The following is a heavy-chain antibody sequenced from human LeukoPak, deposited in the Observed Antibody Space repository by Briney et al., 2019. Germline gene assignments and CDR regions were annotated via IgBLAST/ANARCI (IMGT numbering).Heavy chain of an antibody. D-gene: IGHD3-10*01. CDR2: IIPIFGTA. V-gene: IGHV1-69*05. CDR1: GGTFSSYA. CDR3: ARERIFYGSGSYGLAGLFDY. J-gene: IGHJ4*02. Sequence: ASVKVSCKASGGTFSSYAISWVRQAPGQGLEWMGGIIPIFGTANYAQKFQGRATITTDESTSTAYMELSSLRSEDTAVYYCARERIFYGSGSYGLAGLFDYWGQGTLVTVSS.